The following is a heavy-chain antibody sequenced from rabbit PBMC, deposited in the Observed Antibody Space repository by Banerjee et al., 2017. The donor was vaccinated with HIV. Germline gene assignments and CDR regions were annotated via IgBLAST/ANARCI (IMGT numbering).Heavy chain of an antibody. CDR1: GFSFSSSDY. V-gene: IGHV1S40*01. Sequence: QSLEESGGDLVKPGASLTLTCTASGFSFSSSDYMCWVRQAPGKRLEWIGWINSGGSTYYASWAKGRFTISKTSSTTVTLQMTSLTAADTATYFCARDRPAYIGYGYDLWGPGTLVTVS. J-gene: IGHJ4*01. D-gene: IGHD6-1*01. CDR3: ARDRPAYIGYGYDL. CDR2: INSGGST.